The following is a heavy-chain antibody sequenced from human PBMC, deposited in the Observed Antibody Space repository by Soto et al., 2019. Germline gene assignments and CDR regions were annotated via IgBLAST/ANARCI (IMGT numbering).Heavy chain of an antibody. V-gene: IGHV4-34*01. Sequence: SETLSLTCAVYGGSFSGYYWSWIRQPPGKGLEWIGEINHSGSTNYNPSLKSRVTISVDTSKNQFSLKLSSVTAADTAVYYCAASQGIAAAGYFDYWGQGTLVTVS. CDR2: INHSGST. J-gene: IGHJ4*02. CDR3: AASQGIAAAGYFDY. D-gene: IGHD6-13*01. CDR1: GGSFSGYY.